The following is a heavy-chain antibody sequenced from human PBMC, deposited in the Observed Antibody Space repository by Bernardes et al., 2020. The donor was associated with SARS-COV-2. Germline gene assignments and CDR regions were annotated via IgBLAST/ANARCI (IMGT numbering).Heavy chain of an antibody. CDR1: GFTFSNYV. D-gene: IGHD4-17*01. CDR3: AKDWVDEYGGIDY. V-gene: IGHV3-23*01. CDR2: ISDSGGRT. J-gene: IGHJ4*02. Sequence: GGSLRLSCVASGFTFSNYVMTWVRQAPGKGLEWVSTISDSGGRTYYADSVKGRFTISRDNSKNSLYLQMNTLRAEDTAVYYCAKDWVDEYGGIDYWGQGTLVTVSS.